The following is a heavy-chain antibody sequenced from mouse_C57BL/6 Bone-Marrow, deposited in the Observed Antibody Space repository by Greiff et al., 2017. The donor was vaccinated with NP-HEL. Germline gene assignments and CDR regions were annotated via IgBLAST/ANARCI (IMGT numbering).Heavy chain of an antibody. Sequence: DVKLQESGGGLVQPGESLKLSCESNEYEFPSHDMSWVRKTPEKRLELVAAINSDGGSTYYPDTMERRFIISRDNTKKTLYLQMSSLRSEDTALYYCARGNDYDVCYAMDYWGQGTSVTVSS. D-gene: IGHD2-4*01. CDR1: EYEFPSHD. CDR2: INSDGGST. CDR3: ARGNDYDVCYAMDY. V-gene: IGHV5-2*01. J-gene: IGHJ4*01.